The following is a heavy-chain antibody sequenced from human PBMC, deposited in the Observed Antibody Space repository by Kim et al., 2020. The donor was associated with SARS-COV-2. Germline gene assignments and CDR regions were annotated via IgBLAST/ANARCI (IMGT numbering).Heavy chain of an antibody. CDR2: INHSGST. J-gene: IGHJ4*02. Sequence: SETLSLTCAVYGGSFSGYYWSWIRQPPGKGLEWIGEINHSGSTNYNPSLKSRVTISVDTSKNQFYLKLSSVTAADTAVYYCARGLGRSLKPYYFDYLGQGTRVTVSS. CDR1: GGSFSGYY. D-gene: IGHD7-27*01. V-gene: IGHV4-34*01. CDR3: ARGLGRSLKPYYFDY.